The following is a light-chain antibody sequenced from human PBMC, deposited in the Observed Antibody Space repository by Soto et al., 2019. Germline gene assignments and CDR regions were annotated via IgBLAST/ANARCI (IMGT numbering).Light chain of an antibody. J-gene: IGLJ1*01. V-gene: IGLV2-23*01. Sequence: VLPQPASVSGSPGQSITVSCTVPSSDVGTYVLVSWYQQHPGRPPKLIIFEGTKRPSGLSNRFSGSQSGNTASLTISGLQAEDEADYYCCSYAGSTTSYVFGPGTKVTVL. CDR3: CSYAGSTTSYV. CDR1: SSDVGTYVL. CDR2: EGT.